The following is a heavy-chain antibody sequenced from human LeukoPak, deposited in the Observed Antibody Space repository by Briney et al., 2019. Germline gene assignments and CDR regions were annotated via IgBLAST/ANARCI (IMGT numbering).Heavy chain of an antibody. CDR1: GFTFSSYA. CDR2: INGSGGST. J-gene: IGHJ4*02. V-gene: IGHV3-23*01. D-gene: IGHD1-14*01. Sequence: GESLRLSCAASGFTFSSYAMNWVRQAPGKGLEWVSGINGSGGSTYYAGSVKGRFTISRDNSKNTLYLQMNSLRAEDTAVYYCAKPARTDYTDYWGQGTLVTVSS. CDR3: AKPARTDYTDY.